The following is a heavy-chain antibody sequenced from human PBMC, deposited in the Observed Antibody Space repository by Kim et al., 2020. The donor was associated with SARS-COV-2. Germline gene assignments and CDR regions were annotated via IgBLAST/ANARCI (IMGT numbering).Heavy chain of an antibody. V-gene: IGHV4-31*02. Sequence: SLKSRVTISVDTSQNQFSLKLSSVTAADTAVYYCARARITMIVVVKYFDYWGQGTLVTVSS. J-gene: IGHJ4*02. CDR3: ARARITMIVVVKYFDY. D-gene: IGHD3-22*01.